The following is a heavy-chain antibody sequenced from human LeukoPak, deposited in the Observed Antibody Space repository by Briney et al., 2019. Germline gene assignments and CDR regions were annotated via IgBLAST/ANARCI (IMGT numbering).Heavy chain of an antibody. CDR2: IFYNGST. V-gene: IGHV4-59*08. CDR3: ARARWFEELFLDY. D-gene: IGHD3-10*01. Sequence: SEALSLTCTVSGGSIRNYYWSWFRQPPGKGVEWIGYIFYNGSTNYNPSLKSRVTISVDMSKNQFSLKLRSVTAADTAVYYCARARWFEELFLDYWGQGHLVTVSS. CDR1: GGSIRNYY. J-gene: IGHJ4*02.